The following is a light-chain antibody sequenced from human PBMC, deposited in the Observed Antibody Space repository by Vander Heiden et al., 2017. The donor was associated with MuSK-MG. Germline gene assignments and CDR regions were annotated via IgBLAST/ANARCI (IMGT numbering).Light chain of an antibody. CDR2: APS. CDR3: RQRQDTPPT. J-gene: IGKJ2*01. V-gene: IGKV1-39*01. Sequence: DIQMIQSPSSLSASVGDRVTITCRASQNISTYLNWYQQRPGTGPKLPLYAPSTLQGGVPSTFSDHPSGRDITLTISRLLPADFATSFCRQRQDTPPTFGQGTRLEIK. CDR1: QNISTY.